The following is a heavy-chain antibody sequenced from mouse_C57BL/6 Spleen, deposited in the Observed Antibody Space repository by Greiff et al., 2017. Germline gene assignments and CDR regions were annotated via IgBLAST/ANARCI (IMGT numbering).Heavy chain of an antibody. CDR1: GYAFSSSW. V-gene: IGHV1-82*01. CDR3: ARYDYDPYYFDY. D-gene: IGHD2-4*01. CDR2: IYPGDGDT. J-gene: IGHJ2*01. Sequence: QVQLQQSGPELVKPGASVKISCKASGYAFSSSWMNWVKQRPGKGLEWIGRIYPGDGDTNYNGKFKGKATLTADKSSSTAYMQLSSLTSEDSAVYFCARYDYDPYYFDYWGHGTTLTVSS.